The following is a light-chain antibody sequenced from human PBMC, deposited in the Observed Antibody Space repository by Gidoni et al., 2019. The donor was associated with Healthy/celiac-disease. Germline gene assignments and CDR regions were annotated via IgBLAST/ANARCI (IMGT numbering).Light chain of an antibody. CDR1: SSNIGAGYD. CDR3: QSYDSSLSGSIHNYV. Sequence: QSVLTQPPSVSGAPGQRVTISCPGSSSNIGAGYDVHWYQQLPGTAPKLLIYGNSNRPSGVPDRFSGSKSGTSASLAITGLQAEDEADYYCQSYDSSLSGSIHNYVFGTGTKVTVL. J-gene: IGLJ1*01. V-gene: IGLV1-40*01. CDR2: GNS.